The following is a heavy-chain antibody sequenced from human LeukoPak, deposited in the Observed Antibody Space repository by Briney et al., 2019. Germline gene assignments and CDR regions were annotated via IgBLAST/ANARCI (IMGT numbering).Heavy chain of an antibody. CDR1: GYSFTSYW. J-gene: IGHJ4*02. CDR3: ARRITIFGVVSTYYFDY. D-gene: IGHD3-3*01. Sequence: GESLKISCTGSGYSFTSYWIGWVRQLPGKGLEWMGIIYPGDSDTRYSPSFQGQVTISADKSISTAYLQWSSLKASDTAMYYCARRITIFGVVSTYYFDYWGQGTLVTVSS. V-gene: IGHV5-51*01. CDR2: IYPGDSDT.